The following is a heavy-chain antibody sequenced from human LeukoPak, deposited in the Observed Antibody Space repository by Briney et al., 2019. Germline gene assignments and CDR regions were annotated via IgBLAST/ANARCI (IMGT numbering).Heavy chain of an antibody. J-gene: IGHJ4*02. CDR1: GGSISGYY. Sequence: PSETLSLTCSVSGGSISGYYWSWIRQPAGKGLEWIGRIYSSGSTNYNPSLKSRVTMSVDTSKKQFSLKLSSVTAADTALYYCARDYDYWGQGNLVTVSS. V-gene: IGHV4-4*07. CDR3: ARDYDY. CDR2: IYSSGST.